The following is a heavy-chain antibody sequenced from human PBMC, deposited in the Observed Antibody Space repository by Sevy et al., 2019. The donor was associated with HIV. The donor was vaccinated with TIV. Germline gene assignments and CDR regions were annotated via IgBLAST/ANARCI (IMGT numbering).Heavy chain of an antibody. Sequence: SETLSLTCTVSGGSISSYYWSWIRQPPGKGLEWIGYIYYSGSTNYNPSLKSRVTISVDTSKNQFSLKLSSVTAADTAVYYCARASAGWGEGAFDYWGQGTLVTVSS. J-gene: IGHJ4*02. CDR3: ARASAGWGEGAFDY. V-gene: IGHV4-59*01. CDR2: IYYSGST. D-gene: IGHD7-27*01. CDR1: GGSISSYY.